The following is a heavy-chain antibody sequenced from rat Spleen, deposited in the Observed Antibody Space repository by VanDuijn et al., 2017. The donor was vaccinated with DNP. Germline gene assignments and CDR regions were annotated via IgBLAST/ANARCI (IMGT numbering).Heavy chain of an antibody. Sequence: EVQLVESGGGLVQPGRSMKLSCGVPGLTFSNYDMAWFHQAPTKGLEWVASVSSGGGTTYYRDSVRGRFTISRENAKNTLYLHMDSLRSEETATYYCARRVYPAQGGYFDYWGQGVMVTVSS. CDR3: ARRVYPAQGGYFDY. CDR1: GLTFSNYD. J-gene: IGHJ2*01. D-gene: IGHD1-4*01. CDR2: VSSGGGTT. V-gene: IGHV5S11*01.